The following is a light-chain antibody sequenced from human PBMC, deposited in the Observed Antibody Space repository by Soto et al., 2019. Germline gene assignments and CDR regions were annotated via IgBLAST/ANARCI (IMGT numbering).Light chain of an antibody. CDR2: EVS. Sequence: QAVVTQPASVSGSPGQSITISCTGTSSDIGDYNYVSWYQHHPGKAPKLMIYEVSNRPSGVSNRFSGSKSGNTASLTISGLQAEDEADYYCSSYTSDSIYVFGTGTKVTVL. V-gene: IGLV2-14*01. CDR3: SSYTSDSIYV. CDR1: SSDIGDYNY. J-gene: IGLJ1*01.